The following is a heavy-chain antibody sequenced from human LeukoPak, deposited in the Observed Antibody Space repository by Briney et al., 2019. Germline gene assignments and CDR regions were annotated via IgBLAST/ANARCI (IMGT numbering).Heavy chain of an antibody. D-gene: IGHD4-17*01. CDR1: GFTFSSYS. J-gene: IGHJ4*02. CDR2: ISSSSSTI. V-gene: IGHV3-48*01. Sequence: GGSLRLSCAASGFTFSSYSMNWVRQAPGEGLEWVSYISSSSSTIYYADSVKGRFTISRDNAKNSLYLQMNSLRAEDTAVYYCARAPSGDYNSFDYWGQGTLVTVSS. CDR3: ARAPSGDYNSFDY.